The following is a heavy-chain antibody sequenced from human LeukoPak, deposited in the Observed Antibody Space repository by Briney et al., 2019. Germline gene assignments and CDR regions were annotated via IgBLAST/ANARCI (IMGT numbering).Heavy chain of an antibody. CDR2: FDPEDGEA. V-gene: IGHV1-24*01. J-gene: IGHJ5*02. CDR3: ATDGYRHQLLNWFDP. CDR1: GYTLTELS. Sequence: GASVKVSCKVSGYTLTELSMHWVRQAPGKGLEWMGGFDPEDGEAIYAQKFQGRVTMTEDTSTDTAYMELSSLRSEDTAVYYCATDGYRHQLLNWFDPWGQGTLVTVSS. D-gene: IGHD2-2*01.